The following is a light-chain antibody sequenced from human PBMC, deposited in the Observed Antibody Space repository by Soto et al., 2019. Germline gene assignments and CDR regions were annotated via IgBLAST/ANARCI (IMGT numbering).Light chain of an antibody. J-gene: IGKJ1*01. CDR3: QQYGSSGT. Sequence: EIVLTQSPGTLSLSPVERATLSCRASQSVISSYLAWYQQKPGQAPRLLIYDASNRATGIPARFSGSGSGTDFTLTISRLEPEDFAVYYCQQYGSSGTFGQGTKVDI. CDR2: DAS. CDR1: QSVISSY. V-gene: IGKV3-20*01.